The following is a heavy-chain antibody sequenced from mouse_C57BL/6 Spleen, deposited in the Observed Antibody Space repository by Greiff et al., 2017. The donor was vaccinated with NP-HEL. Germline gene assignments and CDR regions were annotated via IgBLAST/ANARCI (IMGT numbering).Heavy chain of an antibody. CDR1: GYAFSSSW. CDR3: ARDSFYGEGAMDY. V-gene: IGHV1-82*01. D-gene: IGHD2-10*01. J-gene: IGHJ4*01. Sequence: VQLQQSGPELVKPGASVKISCKASGYAFSSSWMNWVKQRPGKGLEWIGRIYPGDGDTNYNGKFKGKATLTADKSSSTAYMQLSSLTSEDSAVYFWARDSFYGEGAMDYWGQGTSVTVSS. CDR2: IYPGDGDT.